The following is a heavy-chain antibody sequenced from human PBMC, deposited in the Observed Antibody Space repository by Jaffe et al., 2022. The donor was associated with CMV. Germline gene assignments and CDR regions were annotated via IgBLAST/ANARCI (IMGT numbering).Heavy chain of an antibody. CDR3: ARGIGSSWYRPNYYYYGMDV. Sequence: QVQLVQSGAEVKKPGSSVKVSCKASGGTFSSYAISWVRQAPGQGLEWMGGIIPIFGTANYAQKFQGRVTITADESTSTAYMELSSLRSEDTAVYYCARGIGSSWYRPNYYYYGMDVWGQGTTVTVSS. CDR2: IIPIFGTA. D-gene: IGHD6-13*01. J-gene: IGHJ6*02. CDR1: GGTFSSYA. V-gene: IGHV1-69*01.